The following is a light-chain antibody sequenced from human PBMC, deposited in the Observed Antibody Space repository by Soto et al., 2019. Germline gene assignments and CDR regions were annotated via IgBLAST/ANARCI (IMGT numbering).Light chain of an antibody. Sequence: QSALAQPASVSGSPGQSITISCTGTSSDVGAYNYVSWYQQHPHRAPQVIIYEGTQRPSGVSNRFSGSTSGNAASLTISALQDDDDDYYCCCSAARDSTYVCGTGTKLTVL. V-gene: IGLV2-23*01. J-gene: IGLJ1*01. CDR3: CSAARDSTYV. CDR2: EGT. CDR1: SSDVGAYNY.